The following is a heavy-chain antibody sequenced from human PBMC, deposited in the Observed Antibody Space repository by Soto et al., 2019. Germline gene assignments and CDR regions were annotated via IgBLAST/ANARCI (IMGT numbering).Heavy chain of an antibody. Sequence: PGGSLRLSCAFSGFTFSDYYMTWIRQAPGTGLEWVSYISSSTSHTNYADSVKGRFTISRDNAKNSLFLQMNSLRAEDTAVYYCARGRGAAADYFDFWGQGTLVTVSS. CDR1: GFTFSDYY. D-gene: IGHD6-13*01. CDR3: ARGRGAAADYFDF. V-gene: IGHV3-11*05. CDR2: ISSSTSHT. J-gene: IGHJ4*02.